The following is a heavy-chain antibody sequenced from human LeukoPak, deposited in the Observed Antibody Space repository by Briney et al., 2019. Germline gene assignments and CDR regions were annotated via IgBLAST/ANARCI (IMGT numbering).Heavy chain of an antibody. D-gene: IGHD1-26*01. V-gene: IGHV3-30*02. CDR3: AKESANSGSYYEDAFDI. CDR1: GFTFRSYG. Sequence: GGSLRLSCEASGFTFRSYGMHWVRQAPGKGLEWVAFIRYDGSNKYYADSVKGRFTISRDNSKNTLYLQMNSLRAEDTAVYYCAKESANSGSYYEDAFDIWGQGTMVTVSS. J-gene: IGHJ3*02. CDR2: IRYDGSNK.